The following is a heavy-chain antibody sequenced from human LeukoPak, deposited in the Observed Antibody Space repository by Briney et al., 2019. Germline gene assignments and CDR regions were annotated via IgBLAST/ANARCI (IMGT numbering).Heavy chain of an antibody. CDR3: ARQKGRYYYYYMDV. Sequence: SETLSLTCTVSGGSISNYYWSWIRQPPGKGLEWIGFIYYSGSTNYNPSLKSRVTISVDTSKNQFSLKLSSVTAADTAVYYCARQKGRYYYYYMDVWGKGTTVTISS. CDR2: IYYSGST. J-gene: IGHJ6*03. V-gene: IGHV4-59*08. CDR1: GGSISNYY.